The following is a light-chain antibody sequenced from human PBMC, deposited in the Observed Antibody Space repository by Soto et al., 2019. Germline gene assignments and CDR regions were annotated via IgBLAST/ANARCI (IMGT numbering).Light chain of an antibody. J-gene: IGKJ1*01. CDR1: QSVSRTY. CDR2: RAS. CDR3: QHYQNLWA. V-gene: IGKV3D-7*01. Sequence: ESVLTHSPGTLSLSPGERATLSCRASQSVSRTYLAWYQQRPGQAPRLLIYRASTRATGIPARFSGSGSGTEFTLTISSLQSEDFAVYYCQHYQNLWAFGQGTKVDIK.